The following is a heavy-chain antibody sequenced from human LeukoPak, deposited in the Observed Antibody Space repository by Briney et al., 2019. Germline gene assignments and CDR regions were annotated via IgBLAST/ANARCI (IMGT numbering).Heavy chain of an antibody. Sequence: PSETLSLTCTVSGYSISSGYYWGWIRQPPGKGLEWSGSFFHSGNTYYNPSLKSRVTISVDTSKNQFSLKVTSVTAADTAVYYCARAYHSSWYLNWFDPWGQGTLVTVSS. CDR2: FFHSGNT. J-gene: IGHJ5*02. D-gene: IGHD6-13*01. V-gene: IGHV4-38-2*02. CDR1: GYSISSGYY. CDR3: ARAYHSSWYLNWFDP.